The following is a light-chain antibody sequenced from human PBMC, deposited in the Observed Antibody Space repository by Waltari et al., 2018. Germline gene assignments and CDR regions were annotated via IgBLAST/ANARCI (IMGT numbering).Light chain of an antibody. CDR3: QSHDRSLSGLVI. J-gene: IGLJ2*01. CDR1: GSNIGAGYD. CDR2: ANS. V-gene: IGLV1-40*01. Sequence: QSVLTQPPSVSGAPGQRVTISCTGSGSNIGAGYDVHWYQHLPGTAPKILMSANSKRPSGVPDLFSGSKSGTAASLAFTGLQAEDEADYYCQSHDRSLSGLVIFGGGTKLTVL.